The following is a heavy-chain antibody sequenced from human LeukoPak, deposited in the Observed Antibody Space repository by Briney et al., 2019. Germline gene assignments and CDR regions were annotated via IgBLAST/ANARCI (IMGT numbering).Heavy chain of an antibody. CDR1: GGSISNYY. CDR2: ISYSGST. CDR3: ARVHYFDSSGYYSSTYYYYMDV. J-gene: IGHJ6*03. V-gene: IGHV4-59*01. D-gene: IGHD3-22*01. Sequence: SETLSLTCTVSGGSISNYYWTWIRQPPGKGLEWIGYISYSGSTKDNPSLKSRVTISIDTSRNQFSLKLSSVTAADTAVYYCARVHYFDSSGYYSSTYYYYMDVWGKGTTVTVSS.